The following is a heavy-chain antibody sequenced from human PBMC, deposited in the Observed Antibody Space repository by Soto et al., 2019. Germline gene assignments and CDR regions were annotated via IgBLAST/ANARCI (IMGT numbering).Heavy chain of an antibody. CDR3: ARDQLEGNWFDP. Sequence: QLQLRESGSGLVKPSQTQSLTCAVSGGSISSGGYSWNWIRQPLGKGLEWIGYIYHSGSTYYNPSLKSRVTISVDKSKNQFSLKLTSVTAADTAVYYCARDQLEGNWFDPWGQGTLVTVSS. CDR1: GGSISSGGYS. J-gene: IGHJ5*02. V-gene: IGHV4-30-2*01. D-gene: IGHD1-1*01. CDR2: IYHSGST.